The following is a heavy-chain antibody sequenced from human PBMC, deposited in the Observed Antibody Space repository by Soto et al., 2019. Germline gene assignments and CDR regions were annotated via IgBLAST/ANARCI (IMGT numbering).Heavy chain of an antibody. V-gene: IGHV4-30-2*01. J-gene: IGHJ6*02. CDR2: IYHTGNT. Sequence: QLQLQESGSGLVKPSQTLSLTCTVSGGSINSGGYSWIWIRQPPGKGLEWIGYIYHTGNTFYNPSRQSRVAISVDQSKNQFSRSLGSVTAADTAMYYCARVERTLSTPFAYGMDVWGQGTTVTVSS. CDR1: GGSINSGGYS. D-gene: IGHD2-2*01. CDR3: ARVERTLSTPFAYGMDV.